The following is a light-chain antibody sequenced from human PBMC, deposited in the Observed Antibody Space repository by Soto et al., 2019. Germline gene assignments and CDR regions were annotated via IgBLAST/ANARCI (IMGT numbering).Light chain of an antibody. CDR3: QQYSSSPPT. J-gene: IGKJ2*01. V-gene: IGKV3-20*01. Sequence: EIVLTQSPGTLSLSPGERATLSCRASQSVSSSYLAWYQQKPGQAPRLLIYGASSRATGIPDRFSGSGSGTDFTLTISRLEPEDFVVYYCQQYSSSPPTFGQGTKLEIK. CDR1: QSVSSSY. CDR2: GAS.